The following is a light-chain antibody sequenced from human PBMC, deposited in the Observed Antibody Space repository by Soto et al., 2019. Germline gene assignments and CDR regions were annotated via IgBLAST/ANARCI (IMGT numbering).Light chain of an antibody. V-gene: IGKV1-5*03. CDR1: QIIDSW. CDR3: QQYKRSWT. J-gene: IGKJ1*01. Sequence: DIQMTQSPSTLSASVGDRVIITCRASQIIDSWLAWYQQKPGKAPKVLISKVSNLESGVPSRFSGGGSGTELTITISSLQPDDFATYYCQQYKRSWTFGQGTKVDVK. CDR2: KVS.